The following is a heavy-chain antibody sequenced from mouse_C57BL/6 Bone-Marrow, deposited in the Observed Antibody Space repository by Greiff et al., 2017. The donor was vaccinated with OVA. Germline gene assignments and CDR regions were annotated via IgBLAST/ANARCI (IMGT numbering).Heavy chain of an antibody. D-gene: IGHD1-1*01. V-gene: IGHV5-16*01. CDR3: ARTHYYGSSLYWYFDV. CDR1: GFTFSDYY. CDR2: INYDGSST. Sequence: EVQLVESEGGLVQPGSSMKLSCTASGFTFSDYYMAWVRQVPEKGLEWVANINYDGSSTYYLDSLKSRFIISRDNAKNILYLQMSSLKSEDTATYYCARTHYYGSSLYWYFDVWGTGTTVTVSS. J-gene: IGHJ1*03.